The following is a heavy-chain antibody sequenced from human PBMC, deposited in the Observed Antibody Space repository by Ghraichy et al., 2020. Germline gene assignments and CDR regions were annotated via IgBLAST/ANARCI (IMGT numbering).Heavy chain of an antibody. V-gene: IGHV4-39*01. J-gene: IGHJ5*02. CDR3: ARPRALGPGYYGSGDWFDP. CDR1: GGSISSSSYY. D-gene: IGHD3-10*01. CDR2: IYYSGST. Sequence: SQTLSLTCTVSGGSISSSSYYWGWIRQPPGKGLEWIGSIYYSGSTYYNPSLKSRVTISVDTSKNQFSLKLSSVTAADTAVYYCARPRALGPGYYGSGDWFDPWGQGNLVTVSS.